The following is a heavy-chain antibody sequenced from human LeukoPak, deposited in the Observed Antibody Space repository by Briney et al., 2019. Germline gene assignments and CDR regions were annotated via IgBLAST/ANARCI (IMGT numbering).Heavy chain of an antibody. CDR1: GFTFSYAW. D-gene: IGHD3-10*01. V-gene: IGHV3-15*01. J-gene: IGHJ3*02. CDR2: IKSKTDGGTA. CDR3: TPGMGSI. Sequence: GGSLRRSCAASGFTFSYAWMSWVRQAPGKGLEWVGFIKSKTDGGTADYAAPVKDRFTISRDDSKNTLYLQMNSLKTEDTAVYYCTPGMGSIWGQGTMVTVSS.